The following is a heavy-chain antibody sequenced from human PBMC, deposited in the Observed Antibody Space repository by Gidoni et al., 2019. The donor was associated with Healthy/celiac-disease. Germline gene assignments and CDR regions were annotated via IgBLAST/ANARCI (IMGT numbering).Heavy chain of an antibody. D-gene: IGHD5-12*01. J-gene: IGHJ4*02. Sequence: QVQLVESGGGVVQPGRSLRLSCAASGFTFSSYAMHWVRQAPGKGLEWVEVISYDGSNKYYADSVKGRFTISRDNSKNTLYLQMNSLRAEDTAVYYCARGGDGYNLRFDYWGQGTLVTVSS. V-gene: IGHV3-30-3*01. CDR2: ISYDGSNK. CDR1: GFTFSSYA. CDR3: ARGGDGYNLRFDY.